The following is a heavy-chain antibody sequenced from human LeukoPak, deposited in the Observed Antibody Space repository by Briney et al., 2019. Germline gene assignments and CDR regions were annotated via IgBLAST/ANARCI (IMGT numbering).Heavy chain of an antibody. V-gene: IGHV3-30*02. Sequence: PGGSLRLSCAASGFTFSDYYMSWFRQAPGKGLEWVAFIRYDGSNKYYADSVKGRFTISRDNSKNTLYLQMDSLRAEDTAVYYCAKDRGYYYGSGSYLDYWGQGTLVTVSS. J-gene: IGHJ4*02. CDR1: GFTFSDYY. CDR2: IRYDGSNK. CDR3: AKDRGYYYGSGSYLDY. D-gene: IGHD3-10*01.